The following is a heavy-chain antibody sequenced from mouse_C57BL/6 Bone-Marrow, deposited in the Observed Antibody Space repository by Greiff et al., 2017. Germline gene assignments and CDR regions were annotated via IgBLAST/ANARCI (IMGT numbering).Heavy chain of an antibody. CDR2: IDPEDGAT. J-gene: IGHJ4*01. V-gene: IGHV14-2*01. CDR1: GFNIKDYY. Sequence: EVKLQESGAELVKPGASVKLSCTASGFNIKDYYMHWVKQRTEQGLEWIGRIDPEDGATQYAPKFQGKATITADTSSNTAYLQLSSLTSEDTAVYYCAGIYYGYAMDYWGQGTSVTVSS. CDR3: AGIYYGYAMDY. D-gene: IGHD1-1*01.